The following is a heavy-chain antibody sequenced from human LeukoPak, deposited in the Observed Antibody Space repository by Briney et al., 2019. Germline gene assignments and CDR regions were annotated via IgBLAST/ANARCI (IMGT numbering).Heavy chain of an antibody. CDR3: ARNSDRRPFDY. CDR2: INVYNGNR. J-gene: IGHJ4*02. Sequence: GASVKVSCKASGYTFSSYAISWVRQAPGQGLEWMGWINVYNGNRNYAQNLQDRVTMTTDTSTSTAYMELRSLRSDDTALYYCARNSDRRPFDYWGQGILVTVSS. D-gene: IGHD3-22*01. V-gene: IGHV1-18*01. CDR1: GYTFSSYA.